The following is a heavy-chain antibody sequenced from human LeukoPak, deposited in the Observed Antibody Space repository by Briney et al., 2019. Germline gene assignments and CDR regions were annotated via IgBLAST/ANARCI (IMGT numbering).Heavy chain of an antibody. V-gene: IGHV4-34*01. CDR1: GGSFSGYY. CDR2: INHSGST. D-gene: IGHD6-19*01. J-gene: IGHJ4*02. Sequence: PSETLSLTCAVYGGSFSGYYWSWIRQPPGKGLEWIGEINHSGSTNYNPSLKSRVTISVDTSKNQFSLKLSSVTAADTAVYYCARGTIAVAELMIDYWGQGTLVTVSS. CDR3: ARGTIAVAELMIDY.